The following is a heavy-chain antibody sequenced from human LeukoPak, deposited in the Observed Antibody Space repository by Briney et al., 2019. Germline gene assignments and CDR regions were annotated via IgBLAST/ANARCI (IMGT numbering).Heavy chain of an antibody. CDR3: AREGPTMIVLADAFDI. V-gene: IGHV1-69*04. J-gene: IGHJ3*02. CDR1: GGTFSSYT. Sequence: GASVKVPCKASGGTFSSYTISWVRQAPGQGLEWMGRIIPILGIANYAQKFQGRVTITADKSTSTAYMELSSLRSEDTAVYYCAREGPTMIVLADAFDIWGQGTMVTVSS. D-gene: IGHD3-22*01. CDR2: IIPILGIA.